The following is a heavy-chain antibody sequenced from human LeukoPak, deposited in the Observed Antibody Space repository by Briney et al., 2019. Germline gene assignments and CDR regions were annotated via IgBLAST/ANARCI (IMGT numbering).Heavy chain of an antibody. D-gene: IGHD3-22*01. CDR3: ARDINNYYDSSGYYEGDY. V-gene: IGHV3-21*01. CDR1: GLTFSSYG. CDR2: ISSSSSYI. J-gene: IGHJ4*02. Sequence: GGSLRLSCAASGLTFSSYGMHWVRQAPGKGLEWVSSISSSSSYIYYADSVKGRFTISRDNAKNSLYLQMNSLRAEDTAVYYCARDINNYYDSSGYYEGDYWGQGTLVTVSS.